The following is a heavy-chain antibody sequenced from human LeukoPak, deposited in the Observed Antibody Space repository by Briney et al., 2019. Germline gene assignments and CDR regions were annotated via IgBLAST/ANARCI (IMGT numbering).Heavy chain of an antibody. CDR3: AREQQLVRGQVFTDY. Sequence: SETLSLTCTVSGGSISSYYWSWIRQPAGKGLEWIGRIYTSGSTNYNPSLKSRFTMSVDTSKNQFSLKLSSVTAADTAVYYCAREQQLVRGQVFTDYWGQGTLVAVSS. J-gene: IGHJ4*02. V-gene: IGHV4-4*07. D-gene: IGHD6-13*01. CDR1: GGSISSYY. CDR2: IYTSGST.